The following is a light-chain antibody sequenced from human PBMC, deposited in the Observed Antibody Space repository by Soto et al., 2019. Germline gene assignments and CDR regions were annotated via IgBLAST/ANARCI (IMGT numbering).Light chain of an antibody. V-gene: IGLV1-40*01. J-gene: IGLJ1*01. CDR1: SSNIGAGYD. CDR3: QSHDSSLHASV. Sequence: QSALTQPPSVSGAPGQRVTISCTGSSSNIGAGYDVHWYLQLPGTAPKLIIYGNTNRPSGVPDRFSGSKSGSSASLAIIGLQAEDEADYYCQSHDSSLHASVFGTGTKVTVL. CDR2: GNT.